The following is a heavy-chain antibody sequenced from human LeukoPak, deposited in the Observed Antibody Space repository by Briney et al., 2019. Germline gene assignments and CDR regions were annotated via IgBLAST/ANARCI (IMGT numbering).Heavy chain of an antibody. D-gene: IGHD5-12*01. CDR1: GGSISSYY. CDR3: ARHRGGMATNAFDI. V-gene: IGHV4-59*08. CDR2: IYYSGST. J-gene: IGHJ3*02. Sequence: TSETLSLTCTVSGGSISSYYWSWIRQPPGKGLEWIGYIYYSGSTNYNPSLKSRVTISVDTSKNQFSLKLSSVTAADTAVYYCARHRGGMATNAFDIWGQGTMVTVSS.